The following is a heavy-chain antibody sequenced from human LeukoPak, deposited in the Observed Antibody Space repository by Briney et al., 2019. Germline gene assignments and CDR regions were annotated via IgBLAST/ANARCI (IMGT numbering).Heavy chain of an antibody. Sequence: RLSCGXSGFTVSSNYMSWVRQATGKGVEWVSVIYSGGSTYYADSVKGRFTISTDNSKNTLYLQMNSLRAEDTAVYYCARDWKGSGSLRGYGMDVWGQGTTVTVSS. J-gene: IGHJ6*02. CDR3: ARDWKGSGSLRGYGMDV. CDR2: IYSGGST. V-gene: IGHV3-66*02. D-gene: IGHD3-10*01. CDR1: GFTVSSNY.